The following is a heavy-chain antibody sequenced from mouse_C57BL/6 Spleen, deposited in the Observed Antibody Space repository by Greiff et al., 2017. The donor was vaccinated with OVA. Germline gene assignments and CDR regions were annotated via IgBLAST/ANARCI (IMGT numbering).Heavy chain of an antibody. CDR2: IYPGDGDT. D-gene: IGHD4-1*02. CDR1: GYAFSSSW. J-gene: IGHJ1*03. V-gene: IGHV1-82*01. Sequence: QVQLQQSGPELVKPGASVKLSCKASGYAFSSSWMNWVKQRPGKGLEWIGRIYPGDGDTNYNGKFKGKATLTADKSSSTAYMQLSSLTSEDSAVSFCARATGSNWYFDVWGTGTTVTVSS. CDR3: ARATGSNWYFDV.